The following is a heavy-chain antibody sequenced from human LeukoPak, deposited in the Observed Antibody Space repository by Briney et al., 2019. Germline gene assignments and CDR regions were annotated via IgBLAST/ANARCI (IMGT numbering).Heavy chain of an antibody. CDR3: ARDPYYDRAY. Sequence: GGSLRLSCAASGFTFSSYSRNWVRQAPGKGLECVSSISSSSRYIYYADSVKGRFTISRDTAKNSLYLQMNSMSAEDTAVYYCARDPYYDRAYWGQGTLVTVSS. D-gene: IGHD3-22*01. V-gene: IGHV3-21*01. J-gene: IGHJ4*02. CDR2: ISSSSRYI. CDR1: GFTFSSYS.